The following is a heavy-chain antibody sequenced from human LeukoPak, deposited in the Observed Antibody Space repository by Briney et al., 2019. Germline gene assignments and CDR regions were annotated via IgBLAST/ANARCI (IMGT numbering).Heavy chain of an antibody. V-gene: IGHV3-23*01. CDR1: GFTFSSYS. CDR3: AKEIFPRVRVLIAALDY. J-gene: IGHJ4*02. Sequence: PGGSLRLSCAASGFTFSSYSMNWVRQAPGKGLEWVSVISGSGVSTYYADSVKGRFTISRDDSKNTLYLQMNSLRAEDTAVYYCAKEIFPRVRVLIAALDYWGQGTLVTVSS. CDR2: ISGSGVST. D-gene: IGHD3-3*01.